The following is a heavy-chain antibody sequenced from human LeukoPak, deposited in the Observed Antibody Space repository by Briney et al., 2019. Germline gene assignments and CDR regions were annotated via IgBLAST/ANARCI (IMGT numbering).Heavy chain of an antibody. Sequence: ASVKVSCKASGYTFTSYGISWVRQAPGQGLEWMGWISAYNGNTNYAQKLQGRVTMTTDTSTSTAYMELRSLRSDDTAVYYCARDRSPAVENRLRFLEWLFSPYYFDYWGQGTLVTVSS. V-gene: IGHV1-18*01. D-gene: IGHD3-3*01. CDR3: ARDRSPAVENRLRFLEWLFSPYYFDY. CDR1: GYTFTSYG. J-gene: IGHJ4*02. CDR2: ISAYNGNT.